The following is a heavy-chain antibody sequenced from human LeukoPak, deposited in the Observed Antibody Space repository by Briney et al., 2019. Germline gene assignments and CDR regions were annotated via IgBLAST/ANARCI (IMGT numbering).Heavy chain of an antibody. D-gene: IGHD6-13*01. CDR1: GYTFTSYD. CDR2: MNPNSGNT. V-gene: IGHV1-8*03. Sequence: ASVKVSCKASGYTFTSYDINWVRQATGQGLEWMGWMNPNSGNTGYAQKFQGRVTITRNASISTAYMELSSLRSEDTAVYYCARGGSSSFNWFDPWGQGTLVTVSS. J-gene: IGHJ5*02. CDR3: ARGGSSSFNWFDP.